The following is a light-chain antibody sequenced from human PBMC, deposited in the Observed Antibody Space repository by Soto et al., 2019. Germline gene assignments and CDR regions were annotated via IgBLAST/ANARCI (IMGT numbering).Light chain of an antibody. CDR3: SSYTSSSTYV. V-gene: IGLV2-14*01. CDR2: QVS. CDR1: SSDVGGYNY. J-gene: IGLJ1*01. Sequence: QSALTQPASVSGSPGQSITISCTGTSSDVGGYNYVSWYQQHPGKAHKLKIYQVSHRPSGVSNRVSGFKSGNTASLTISGLQAYCEDDYDCSSYTSSSTYVFGTGTKLTDL.